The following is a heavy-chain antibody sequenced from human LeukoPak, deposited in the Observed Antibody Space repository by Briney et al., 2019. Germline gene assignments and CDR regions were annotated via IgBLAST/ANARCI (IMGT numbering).Heavy chain of an antibody. CDR3: ARDLRYSSSWYDY. CDR2: ISAYNGNT. D-gene: IGHD6-13*01. Sequence: GASVKLSCKASGYTFTSYGISWVRQAPGQGLEWMGWISAYNGNTNYAQNLQGRFTITTDTSTSTAYMELRSLRSDDTAVYYCARDLRYSSSWYDYWGQGTLVTVSS. V-gene: IGHV1-18*01. J-gene: IGHJ4*02. CDR1: GYTFTSYG.